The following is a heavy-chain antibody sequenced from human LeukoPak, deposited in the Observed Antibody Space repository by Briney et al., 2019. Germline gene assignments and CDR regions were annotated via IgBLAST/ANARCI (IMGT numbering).Heavy chain of an antibody. CDR2: MYYRGST. V-gene: IGHV4-59*01. D-gene: IGHD3-22*01. CDR1: GGSISNYY. J-gene: IGHJ4*02. Sequence: PSETLSLTCTVSGGSISNYYWSWIRQPPGKGLEWIAYMYYRGSTNYNPSLKSRVTISVDTSKNQFSLRLNSVTAADTAVYYCARAPQTYYYDSSGYYGNYYFDYWGQGTLVTVSS. CDR3: ARAPQTYYYDSSGYYGNYYFDY.